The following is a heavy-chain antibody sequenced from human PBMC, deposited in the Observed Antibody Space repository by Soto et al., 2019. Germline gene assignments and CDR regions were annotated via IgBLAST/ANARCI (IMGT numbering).Heavy chain of an antibody. D-gene: IGHD1-20*01. V-gene: IGHV1-2*04. CDR2: INPNSGGT. Sequence: ASVKVACKASGYTFTGSYMHWVRQAPGQGLEWMGWINPNSGGTNYAQKFQGWVTMTRDTSISTAYMELSRLRSDDTAVYYCARATKYNWFTDAFDIWGQGTMVTVSS. J-gene: IGHJ3*02. CDR3: ARATKYNWFTDAFDI. CDR1: GYTFTGSY.